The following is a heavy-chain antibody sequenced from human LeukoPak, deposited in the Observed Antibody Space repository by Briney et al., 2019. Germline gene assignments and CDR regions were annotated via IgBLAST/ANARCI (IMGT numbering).Heavy chain of an antibody. J-gene: IGHJ5*02. CDR2: ISGKGGST. CDR3: AKDRSIAAAGVDWFDP. CDR1: GFTFSSYA. Sequence: GGSLRLSCAASGFTFSSYAMSWVRQAPGKGLEWVSAISGKGGSTYYADSVKGRFTISGDNSKNTLYLQMNSLRAEDTAVYYCAKDRSIAAAGVDWFDPWGQGTLVTVSS. V-gene: IGHV3-23*01. D-gene: IGHD6-13*01.